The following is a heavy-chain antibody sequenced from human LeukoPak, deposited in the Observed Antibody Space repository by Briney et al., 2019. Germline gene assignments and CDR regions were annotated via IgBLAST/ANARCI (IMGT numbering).Heavy chain of an antibody. Sequence: GGSLRLSCAASGFIFSSYAMSWVRQAPGKGLEWVSYISSSSSTIYYADSVKGRFTISRDNAKNSLYLQMNSLRAEDTAVYYCARGGYDFWSGYPTGFDYWGQGTLVTVSS. CDR3: ARGGYDFWSGYPTGFDY. CDR1: GFIFSSYA. CDR2: ISSSSSTI. D-gene: IGHD3-3*01. J-gene: IGHJ4*02. V-gene: IGHV3-48*01.